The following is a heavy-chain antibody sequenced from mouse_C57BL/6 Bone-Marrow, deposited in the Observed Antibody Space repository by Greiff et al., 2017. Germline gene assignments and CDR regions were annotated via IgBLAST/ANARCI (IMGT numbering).Heavy chain of an antibody. D-gene: IGHD1-1*01. V-gene: IGHV14-4*01. CDR3: ASITTVYSYAMDY. CDR2: IDPENGDT. Sequence: EVQLQQSGAELVRPGASVKLSCTASGFNITDDYMHWVKQRPEQGPEWIGWIDPENGDTEYASKFQGKATITEDTSSNTAYMQLSSLTSEDTAVYKCASITTVYSYAMDYWGQGTSVTVSS. J-gene: IGHJ4*01. CDR1: GFNITDDY.